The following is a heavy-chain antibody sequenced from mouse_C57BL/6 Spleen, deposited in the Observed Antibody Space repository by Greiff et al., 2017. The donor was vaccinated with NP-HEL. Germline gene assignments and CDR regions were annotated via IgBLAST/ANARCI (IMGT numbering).Heavy chain of an antibody. CDR1: GYTFTDYE. Sequence: VQLQQSGAELVRPGASVTLSCKASGYTFTDYEMHWVKQTPVHGLEWIGAIDPETGGTAYNQKFKGKAILTADKSSSTAYMELRSLTSEDSAVYYCTTYGNFYAMDYWGQGTSVTVSS. J-gene: IGHJ4*01. D-gene: IGHD2-1*01. CDR3: TTYGNFYAMDY. V-gene: IGHV1-15*01. CDR2: IDPETGGT.